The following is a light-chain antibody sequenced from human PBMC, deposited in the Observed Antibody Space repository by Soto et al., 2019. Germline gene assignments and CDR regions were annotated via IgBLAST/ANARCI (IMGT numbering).Light chain of an antibody. J-gene: IGKJ1*01. Sequence: DIQMTQSPSTLSASVGDRITITCRASQSIGSWLAWYQQKPGKAPKLLIYKASYLESGVPSRFTGSGSGTEFTLTINSLQPDDFATYYCQQYDNYWTFGQGTRVEIK. CDR2: KAS. V-gene: IGKV1-5*03. CDR1: QSIGSW. CDR3: QQYDNYWT.